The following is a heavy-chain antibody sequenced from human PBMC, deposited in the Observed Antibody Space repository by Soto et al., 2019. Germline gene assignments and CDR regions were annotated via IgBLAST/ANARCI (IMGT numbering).Heavy chain of an antibody. CDR3: AKIAIAAAGTIIYYFDY. CDR1: GFTFSSYA. J-gene: IGHJ4*02. D-gene: IGHD6-13*01. CDR2: ISGSGGST. V-gene: IGHV3-23*01. Sequence: GGSLRLSCAASGFTFSSYAMSWVRQAPGKGLEWVSAISGSGGSTYYADSVKGRFTISRDNSKNTLYLQMNSLRAEDTAVYYCAKIAIAAAGTIIYYFDYWGQGTLVTAPQ.